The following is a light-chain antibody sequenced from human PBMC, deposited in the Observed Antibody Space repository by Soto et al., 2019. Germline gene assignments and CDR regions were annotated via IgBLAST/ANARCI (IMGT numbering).Light chain of an antibody. Sequence: QSALTQPPSASGSPGQSVTISCTGTSSDVGGYKYVSWYQQLPGKAPKLMIYEVSKRPSGVPDRFSGSKSGNTASLTVSGLQAEDEADYYCSSYAGRNNWVFGGGTKLTVL. CDR2: EVS. J-gene: IGLJ3*02. CDR3: SSYAGRNNWV. V-gene: IGLV2-8*01. CDR1: SSDVGGYKY.